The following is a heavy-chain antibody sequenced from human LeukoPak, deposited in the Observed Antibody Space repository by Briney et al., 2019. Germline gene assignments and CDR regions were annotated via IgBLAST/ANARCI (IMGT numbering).Heavy chain of an antibody. Sequence: PSETLSLTCTVSGGSISSYYWSWIRQPPGKGLEWIGYIYYSGSTNYNPSLKSRVTISVDTSKNQFSPKLSSVTAADTAVYYCARGQLWPRYYFDYWGQGTLVTVSS. J-gene: IGHJ4*02. V-gene: IGHV4-59*01. CDR1: GGSISSYY. D-gene: IGHD5-18*01. CDR2: IYYSGST. CDR3: ARGQLWPRYYFDY.